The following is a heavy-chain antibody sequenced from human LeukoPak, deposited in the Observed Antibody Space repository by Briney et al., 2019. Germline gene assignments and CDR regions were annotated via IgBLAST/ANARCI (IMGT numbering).Heavy chain of an antibody. D-gene: IGHD3-22*01. CDR2: IYTGDSDT. J-gene: IGHJ4*02. V-gene: IGHV5-51*01. CDR3: ARSSNYYDSSGYPFDY. Sequence: GESLKISCKGSGYSFTSYWIGWVRPMPGKGLEWMGIIYTGDSDTRYSPSFQGQVTISADKSLSTAYLQWSSLKASDTAMYYCARSSNYYDSSGYPFDYWGQGALVTVSS. CDR1: GYSFTSYW.